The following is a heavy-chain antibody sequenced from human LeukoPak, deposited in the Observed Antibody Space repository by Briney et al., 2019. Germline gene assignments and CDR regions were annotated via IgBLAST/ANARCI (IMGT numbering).Heavy chain of an antibody. Sequence: ASVKVSCKASGYTFIDYYIHWVRQAPGQGLESMGWINPNIGDTNYAQKFQGRVTMTRDTSSSTAYMELSRLRSDDTAVYYCARWVGSKYYFDYWGQGTLVTVSS. CDR3: ARWVGSKYYFDY. CDR2: INPNIGDT. D-gene: IGHD4-11*01. V-gene: IGHV1-2*02. CDR1: GYTFIDYY. J-gene: IGHJ4*02.